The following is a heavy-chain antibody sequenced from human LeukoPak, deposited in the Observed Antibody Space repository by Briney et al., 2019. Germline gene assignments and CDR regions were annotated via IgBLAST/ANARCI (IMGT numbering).Heavy chain of an antibody. CDR2: IYHSGST. D-gene: IGHD3-9*01. CDR1: GGSISSSNW. J-gene: IGHJ4*02. V-gene: IGHV4-4*02. Sequence: SGTLSLTCAVSGGSISSSNWWSCVRQPPGKGLEWIGEIYHSGSTNYNPSLKSRVTISVDKSKNQFSLKLSSVTAADTAVYYCARYSDDILTGYDLWGQGTLVTVSS. CDR3: ARYSDDILTGYDL.